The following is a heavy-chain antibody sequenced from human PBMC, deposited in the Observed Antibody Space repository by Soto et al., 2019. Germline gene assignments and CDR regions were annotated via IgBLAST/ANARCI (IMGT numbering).Heavy chain of an antibody. Sequence: PGESLKISCKGSGYSFTSYWIGWVRQMPGKGLEWMGIIYPGDSDTRYSPSFQGQVTISADKSISTAYLQWSSLKASDTAMYYCARLDEPLGYCSSASCSPFDYWGQGTLVTVSS. D-gene: IGHD2-2*01. CDR2: IYPGDSDT. J-gene: IGHJ4*02. V-gene: IGHV5-51*01. CDR1: GYSFTSYW. CDR3: ARLDEPLGYCSSASCSPFDY.